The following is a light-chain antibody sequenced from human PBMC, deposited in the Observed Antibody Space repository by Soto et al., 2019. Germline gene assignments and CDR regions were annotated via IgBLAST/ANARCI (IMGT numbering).Light chain of an antibody. J-gene: IGKJ4*01. Sequence: DIQMTQSPSSLSASVGDTVTITCRASQDISNYLAWYQQKPGRVPKVLIYVASTLQSGVPSRFSAIGSGTYFTLTISSLQPEDVATYYCQKYNRAPLTFGGGTKVEIK. CDR3: QKYNRAPLT. CDR2: VAS. V-gene: IGKV1-27*01. CDR1: QDISNY.